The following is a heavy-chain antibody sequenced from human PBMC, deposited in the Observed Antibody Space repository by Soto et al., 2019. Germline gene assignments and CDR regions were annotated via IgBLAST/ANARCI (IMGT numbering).Heavy chain of an antibody. CDR2: INHSGST. V-gene: IGHV4-34*01. Sequence: PSETLSLTCAVDGGSFSGYYLSWIRQPPGKGLEWIGEINHSGSTNYNPALKSRVTISVDTSKNQFSLKLSSVTAADTAVYYCARENFGVIIHDAFDLWGQGTMVT. CDR1: GGSFSGYY. CDR3: ARENFGVIIHDAFDL. D-gene: IGHD2-8*01. J-gene: IGHJ3*01.